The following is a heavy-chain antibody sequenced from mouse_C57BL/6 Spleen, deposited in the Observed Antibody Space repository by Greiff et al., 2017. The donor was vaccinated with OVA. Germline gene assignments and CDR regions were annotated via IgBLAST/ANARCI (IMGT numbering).Heavy chain of an antibody. V-gene: IGHV1-42*01. CDR2: INPSTGGT. CDR3: ERGHGIITTKSDYAMDY. Sequence: VQLKQSGPELVKPGASVKISCKASGYSFTGYYMNWVKQSPEKSLEWIGEINPSTGGTTYNQKFKAKATLTVDKSSSTAYMQLKSLTSEDSAVDDCERGHGIITTKSDYAMDYWGQGTSVTVSS. D-gene: IGHD1-1*01. CDR1: GYSFTGYY. J-gene: IGHJ4*01.